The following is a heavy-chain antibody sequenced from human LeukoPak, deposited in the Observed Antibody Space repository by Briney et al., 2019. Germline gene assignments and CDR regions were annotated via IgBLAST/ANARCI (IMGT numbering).Heavy chain of an antibody. CDR2: ISSSSSYI. CDR3: ARDYDSSGYYSDYYYGMDV. D-gene: IGHD3-22*01. CDR1: GFTFSSYS. Sequence: GGSLRLSCAASGFTFSSYSMNWVRQAPGKGPEWVSSISSSSSYIYYADSVKGRFTISRDNAKNSLYLQMNSLRAEDTAVYYCARDYDSSGYYSDYYYGMDVWGQGTTVTVSS. V-gene: IGHV3-21*01. J-gene: IGHJ6*02.